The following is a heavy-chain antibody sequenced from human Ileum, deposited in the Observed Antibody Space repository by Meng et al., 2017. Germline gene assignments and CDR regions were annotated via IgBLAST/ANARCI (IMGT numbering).Heavy chain of an antibody. Sequence: NPGPALKAPCTAPRYTFTNNVVQWVRHDPGQGLELMGRIKPMSGATAYAKKFQVRVTVTRYTSISTAYLDLISLTSDDTALYYCVRSNIFGCKPRDHWGQGTLVTVSS. V-gene: IGHV1-2*06. D-gene: IGHD3-3*02. J-gene: IGHJ4*02. CDR2: IKPMSGAT. CDR1: RYTFTNNV. CDR3: VRSNIFGCKPRDH.